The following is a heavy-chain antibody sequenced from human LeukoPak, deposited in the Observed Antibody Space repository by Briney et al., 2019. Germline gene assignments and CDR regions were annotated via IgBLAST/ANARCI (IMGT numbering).Heavy chain of an antibody. V-gene: IGHV4-59*08. D-gene: IGHD1-26*01. Sequence: TSETLSLTCTVSGGSISSYYWSWIRQPPGKGLEWIGYIYYSGSTNYNPSLKSRVIISVDTSKNQFSLKLSSVTAADTAVYYCARLTIVDYYYYYGMDVWGQGTTVTVSS. CDR3: ARLTIVDYYYYYGMDV. J-gene: IGHJ6*02. CDR1: GGSISSYY. CDR2: IYYSGST.